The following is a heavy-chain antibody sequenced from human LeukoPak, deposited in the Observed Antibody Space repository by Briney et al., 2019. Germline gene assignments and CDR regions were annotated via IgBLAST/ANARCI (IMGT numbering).Heavy chain of an antibody. Sequence: GGSLRLSCAASRFTFSSYAMSWVRQAPGKGLEWVSAISGSGGSTYYADSVKGRFTISRDNSKNTLYLQMNSLRPEDTAVYYCAKDGGKAAAGTFDYWGQGTLVTVSS. V-gene: IGHV3-23*01. CDR2: ISGSGGST. CDR3: AKDGGKAAAGTFDY. J-gene: IGHJ4*02. D-gene: IGHD6-13*01. CDR1: RFTFSSYA.